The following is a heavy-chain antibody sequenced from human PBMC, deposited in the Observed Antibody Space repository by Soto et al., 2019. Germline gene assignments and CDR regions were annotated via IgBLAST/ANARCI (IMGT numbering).Heavy chain of an antibody. J-gene: IGHJ4*02. V-gene: IGHV4-4*02. CDR1: GGSIRSSNL. CDR2: IYHSGST. D-gene: IGHD3-10*01. CDR3: ARVGGFGATTIDY. Sequence: SETLSLTCAVSGGSIRSSNLWSWVRQPPGKGLEWIGEIYHSGSTNYNPSLKSRVTISVDTSKNQFSLKLSSVTAADTAVYYCARVGGFGATTIDYWGQGTLVTVSS.